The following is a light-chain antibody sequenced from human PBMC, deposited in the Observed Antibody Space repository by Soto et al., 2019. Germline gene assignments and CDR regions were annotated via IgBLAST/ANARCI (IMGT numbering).Light chain of an antibody. Sequence: QSVLTQPRSASGSPGQSVTISCTGTSSDVGTYNYVSWYQQHPGKAPKLMIYEVNKRPAGVPDRFSGSKSGIMASLTVSGLQAEDEADYYCSSYAGNNNLYVFGTGTKVTVL. CDR3: SSYAGNNNLYV. J-gene: IGLJ1*01. V-gene: IGLV2-8*01. CDR1: SSDVGTYNY. CDR2: EVN.